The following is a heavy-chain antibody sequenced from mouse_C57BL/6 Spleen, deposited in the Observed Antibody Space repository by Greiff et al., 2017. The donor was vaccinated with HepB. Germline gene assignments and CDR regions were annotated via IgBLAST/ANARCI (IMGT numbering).Heavy chain of an antibody. CDR2: IDPANGNT. J-gene: IGHJ3*01. D-gene: IGHD1-1*01. Sequence: EVKLVESVAELVRPGASVKLSCTASGFNIKNTYMHWVKQRPEQGLEWIGRIDPANGNTKYAPKFQGKATITADTSSNTAYLQLSSLTSEDTAIYYCAHYYGSSYEAWFAYWGQGTLVTVSA. V-gene: IGHV14-3*01. CDR1: GFNIKNTY. CDR3: AHYYGSSYEAWFAY.